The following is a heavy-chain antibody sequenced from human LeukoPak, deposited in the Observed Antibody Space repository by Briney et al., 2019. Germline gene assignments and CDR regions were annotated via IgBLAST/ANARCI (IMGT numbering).Heavy chain of an antibody. V-gene: IGHV3-33*01. CDR1: GFSFSNSG. CDR2: IWYDGSNE. D-gene: IGHD3-10*02. Sequence: TGGSLRLSCAASGFSFSNSGMHWVRQAPGKGLEWVAVIWYDGSNEYYADAVKGRFTISRDNSENTVHLQMSSLRVEDTSVYYCAREISMFVNAFDLWGQGTLVTVTS. J-gene: IGHJ3*01. CDR3: AREISMFVNAFDL.